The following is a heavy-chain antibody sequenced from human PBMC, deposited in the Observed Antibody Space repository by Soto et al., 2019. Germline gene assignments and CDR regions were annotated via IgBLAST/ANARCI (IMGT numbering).Heavy chain of an antibody. CDR1: GFTFSSYW. CDR2: IKQDGSEK. D-gene: IGHD2-2*02. V-gene: IGHV3-7*03. Sequence: GGSLRLSCAASGFTFSSYWMSWVRQAPGKGLEWVANIKQDGSEKYYVDSVKGRFTISRDNAKNSLYLQMNSLRAGDTAVYYCARYTDPLYYYYYGMDVWGQGTTVTVSS. J-gene: IGHJ6*02. CDR3: ARYTDPLYYYYYGMDV.